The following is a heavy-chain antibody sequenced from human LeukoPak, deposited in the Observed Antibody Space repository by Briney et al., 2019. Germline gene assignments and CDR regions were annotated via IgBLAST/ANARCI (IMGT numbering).Heavy chain of an antibody. V-gene: IGHV3-30-3*01. CDR2: ISYDGSNK. J-gene: IGHJ6*02. CDR3: ARSHGLSPPPFDYGMDV. D-gene: IGHD2/OR15-2a*01. Sequence: GGSLRLSCAASGFTFSSYAMHWVRQAPGKGLEWVAVISYDGSNKYYADSVKGRFTISRDNSKNTLYLQMNSLRAEDTAVYYCARSHGLSPPPFDYGMDVWGQGTAVTVSS. CDR1: GFTFSSYA.